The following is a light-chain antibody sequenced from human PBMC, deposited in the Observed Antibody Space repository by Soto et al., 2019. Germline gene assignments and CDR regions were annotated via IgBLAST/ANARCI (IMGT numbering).Light chain of an antibody. J-gene: IGKJ2*01. Sequence: EIVLTQSPATLSLSPGERATLSCSASQSVSSSLAWYQQKPGQAPRLLSYDASNRATDIPARFSGSGSGTDFTLTINSLEPEDVAVYYCQQRSNWPRTFGQGTKLEIK. CDR3: QQRSNWPRT. CDR1: QSVSSS. V-gene: IGKV3-11*01. CDR2: DAS.